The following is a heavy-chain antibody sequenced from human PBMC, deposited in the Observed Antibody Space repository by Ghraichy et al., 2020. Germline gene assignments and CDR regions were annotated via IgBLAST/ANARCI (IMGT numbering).Heavy chain of an antibody. Sequence: SETLSLTCTVSGGSISSYYWSWIRQPPGKGLEWIGYIYYSGSTNYNPSLKSRVTISVDRSKNQFSLRLSSVTAADTVVYYCASRLYSSSSFYAFDIWGQGTMVTVSS. D-gene: IGHD6-6*01. CDR3: ASRLYSSSSFYAFDI. CDR1: GGSISSYY. J-gene: IGHJ3*02. CDR2: IYYSGST. V-gene: IGHV4-59*01.